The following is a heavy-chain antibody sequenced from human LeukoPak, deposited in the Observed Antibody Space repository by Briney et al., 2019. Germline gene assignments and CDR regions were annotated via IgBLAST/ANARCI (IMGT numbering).Heavy chain of an antibody. CDR3: ARHYHYYDSAYYFDY. D-gene: IGHD3-22*01. CDR2: ICTSGST. Sequence: SETLSLTRTVSGGSISSYYWSWIWPPPGKGLEWIGYICTSGSTNYNPSPKSRVTISVDTSKNQFSLKLSSVTAADTAVYYCARHYHYYDSAYYFDYWGQGTLVTVSS. V-gene: IGHV4-4*09. J-gene: IGHJ4*02. CDR1: GGSISSYY.